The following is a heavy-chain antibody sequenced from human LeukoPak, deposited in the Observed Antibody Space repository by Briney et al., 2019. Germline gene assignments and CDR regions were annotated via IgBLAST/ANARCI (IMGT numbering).Heavy chain of an antibody. D-gene: IGHD3-16*02. Sequence: GGSLRLSCAAPGFPFNAYNIHWIRQAPGIGLEWVSFIRNDETEIHYADFAKGRFTISRDKSKNSVFLQMNSLRPDDTAVYYCAKDGGRYRFDYWGQGTMVTLSS. V-gene: IGHV3-30*02. J-gene: IGHJ4*02. CDR1: GFPFNAYN. CDR3: AKDGGRYRFDY. CDR2: IRNDETEI.